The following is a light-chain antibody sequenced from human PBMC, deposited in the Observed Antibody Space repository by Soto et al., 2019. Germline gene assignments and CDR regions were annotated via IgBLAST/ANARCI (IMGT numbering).Light chain of an antibody. V-gene: IGLV1-47*01. J-gene: IGLJ1*01. CDR1: ASNIGSNY. CDR3: AACDDTLSEL. Sequence: QSVLTQPPSASGTPGQRVTISCSGSASNIGSNYVYWYQQFPGMAPKLLIYRNNQRPSGVPDRFSGSKSGTSASLAISGLRSEDEGDYFCAACDDTLSELFGTGTKVTVL. CDR2: RNN.